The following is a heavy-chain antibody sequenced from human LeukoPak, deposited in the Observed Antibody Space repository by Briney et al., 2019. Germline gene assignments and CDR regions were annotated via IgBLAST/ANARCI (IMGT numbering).Heavy chain of an antibody. V-gene: IGHV1-8*01. Sequence: ASVKVSCKASGYTFTSYDINWVRLATGQGLEWMGWMNPNSGNTGYAQKFRGRVTMTRNTSISTAYMELSSLRSEDTAVYYCARGREWELGNFDYWGQGTLVTVSS. CDR2: MNPNSGNT. CDR1: GYTFTSYD. J-gene: IGHJ4*02. D-gene: IGHD1-26*01. CDR3: ARGREWELGNFDY.